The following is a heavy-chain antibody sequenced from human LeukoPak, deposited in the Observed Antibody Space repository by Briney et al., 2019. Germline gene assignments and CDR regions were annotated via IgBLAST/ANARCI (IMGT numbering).Heavy chain of an antibody. CDR2: FYYSGST. V-gene: IGHV4-39*01. CDR1: GGSITSSNYY. D-gene: IGHD3-10*01. CDR3: LYYYGSGSVEY. Sequence: SETLSLTCTVSGGSITSSNYYWGWIRQPPGKGLEWIGSFYYSGSTNYNPSLKSRVTISVDTSKNQFSLKLSSVTAAETAVYYFLYYYGSGSVEYWGQGTLVTVSS. J-gene: IGHJ4*02.